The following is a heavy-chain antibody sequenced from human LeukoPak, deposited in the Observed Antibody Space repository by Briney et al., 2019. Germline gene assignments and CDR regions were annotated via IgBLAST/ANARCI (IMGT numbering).Heavy chain of an antibody. CDR3: ARGLAAAGPYYYYYYMDV. CDR1: GGSISSYY. D-gene: IGHD6-13*01. J-gene: IGHJ6*03. V-gene: IGHV4-4*09. CDR2: IYTSGST. Sequence: SETLSLTCTVSGGSISSYYWSWIRQPPGKGLEWIGYIYTSGSTNYNPSLKSRVTISVDTSKNQFSMKLSSVTAADTAVYYCARGLAAAGPYYYYYYMDVWGKGTTVTESS.